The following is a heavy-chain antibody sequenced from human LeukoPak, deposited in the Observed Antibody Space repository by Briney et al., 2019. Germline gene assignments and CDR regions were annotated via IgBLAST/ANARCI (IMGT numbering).Heavy chain of an antibody. Sequence: GGSLRLSCAASGFTFSDYYVSWIRQAPGKGLDWVSYISSSGSTIYYADSVKGRFTISRDNAKNSLYLQMNSLRAEDTAVYYCTRDDSSGYYLDYWGQGTLVTVSS. CDR3: TRDDSSGYYLDY. D-gene: IGHD3-22*01. CDR2: ISSSGSTI. J-gene: IGHJ4*02. V-gene: IGHV3-11*01. CDR1: GFTFSDYY.